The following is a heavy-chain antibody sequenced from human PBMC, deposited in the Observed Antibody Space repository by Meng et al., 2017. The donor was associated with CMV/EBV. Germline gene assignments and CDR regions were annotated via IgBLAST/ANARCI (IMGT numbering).Heavy chain of an antibody. Sequence: LRLSCTVSGGSISSGGYYWSWTRQHPGKGLEWIGYIDYSGSTYYNPCLKSRVTISVGTSKNQFSLKLSSVTAAETAVYYSARDSEEGGIYRDFWSGYSGYYYYGMDVWGQGTTVTVSS. J-gene: IGHJ6*02. V-gene: IGHV4-31*03. CDR3: ARDSEEGGIYRDFWSGYSGYYYYGMDV. CDR2: IDYSGST. CDR1: GGSISSGGYY. D-gene: IGHD3-3*01.